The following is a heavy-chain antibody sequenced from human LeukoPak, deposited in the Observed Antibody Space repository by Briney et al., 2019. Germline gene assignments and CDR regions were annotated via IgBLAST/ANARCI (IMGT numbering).Heavy chain of an antibody. CDR1: GFTVSSNY. J-gene: IGHJ4*02. CDR2: IYSGGST. D-gene: IGHD6-19*01. Sequence: GGSLRLSCAASGFTVSSNYMSWVRQAPGKGLGWVSTIYSGGSTYYADSVKGRFTIPRDTSKNTLYLQMNSLRGEDTAVYYCARNGYTSGWYRNWGQGTLVTVSS. CDR3: ARNGYTSGWYRN. V-gene: IGHV3-53*01.